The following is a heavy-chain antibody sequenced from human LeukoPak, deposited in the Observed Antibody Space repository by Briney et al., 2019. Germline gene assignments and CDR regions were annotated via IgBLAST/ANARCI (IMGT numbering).Heavy chain of an antibody. Sequence: GGSLRLSCAVSGFTFKLYWMHWVRQAPGKGLVWVSRINSEGSSTTYADSVKGRFTISRDNAKNILYLQMNSLRAEDTAVYHCARDPAPQGWFDSWGQGTLVTVSS. CDR1: GFTFKLYW. J-gene: IGHJ5*01. CDR3: ARDPAPQGWFDS. V-gene: IGHV3-74*01. CDR2: INSEGSST.